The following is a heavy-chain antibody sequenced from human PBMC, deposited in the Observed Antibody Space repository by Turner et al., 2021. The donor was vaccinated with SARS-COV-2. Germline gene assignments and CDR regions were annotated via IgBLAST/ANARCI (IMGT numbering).Heavy chain of an antibody. CDR1: GFTFSSYA. CDR3: ARGGGGNYFYFDY. D-gene: IGHD1-26*01. V-gene: IGHV3-30-3*01. CDR2: ISYDGSNK. Sequence: QLQLVESGGGVVQPGRSLRLSCSASGFTFSSYAMHWVRQAPGKGLGWVAVISYDGSNKYYADSVKGRFTISRDNSKNTLYLQMNSLRAEDTAVYYCARGGGGNYFYFDYWGQGTLVTVSS. J-gene: IGHJ4*02.